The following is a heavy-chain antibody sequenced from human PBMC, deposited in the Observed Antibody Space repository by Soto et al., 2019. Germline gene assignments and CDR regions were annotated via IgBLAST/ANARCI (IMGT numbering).Heavy chain of an antibody. V-gene: IGHV3-23*01. CDR2: VSGTGGSA. CDR1: GFIFNNYA. CDR3: VRRAGGAVVWYYDL. D-gene: IGHD2-21*01. J-gene: IGHJ2*01. Sequence: EVQLLESGGGLVQRGGSLRLSCAACGFIFNNYAMPWVRQAPGKGLEWVASVSGTGGSAYYADSVKGRLTISRDNFNNTLYLQMTSVRGEDTAVYYCVRRAGGAVVWYYDLWGRCTLVSVFS.